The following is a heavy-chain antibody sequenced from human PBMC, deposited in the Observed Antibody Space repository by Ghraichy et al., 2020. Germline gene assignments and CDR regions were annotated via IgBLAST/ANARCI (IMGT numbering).Heavy chain of an antibody. D-gene: IGHD2-2*02. Sequence: SETLSLTCTVSGGSIRDDYWTWLRQPPGKGLEWIGYISYTGGTNYNSSLGGRVIISQDTSKNQFSLRLSSVTAADTAVYYCARSGYCSRSHCYSPVLSKYFCGLDVWSPGPTVT. CDR3: ARSGYCSRSHCYSPVLSKYFCGLDV. CDR1: GGSIRDDY. J-gene: IGHJ6*02. CDR2: ISYTGGT. V-gene: IGHV4-59*01.